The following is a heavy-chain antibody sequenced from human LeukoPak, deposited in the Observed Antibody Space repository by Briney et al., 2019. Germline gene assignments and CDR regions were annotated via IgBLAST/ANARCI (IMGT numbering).Heavy chain of an antibody. CDR2: ISGSGGST. Sequence: GGSLRLSCAASGFTSSSYAMSWVRQAPGKGLEWVSAISGSGGSTYYADSVKGRFTISRDNSKNTLYLQMNSLRAEDTAVYYCAKSMGYYYDSSGFDYWGQGTLVTVSS. CDR1: GFTSSSYA. J-gene: IGHJ4*02. CDR3: AKSMGYYYDSSGFDY. V-gene: IGHV3-23*01. D-gene: IGHD3-22*01.